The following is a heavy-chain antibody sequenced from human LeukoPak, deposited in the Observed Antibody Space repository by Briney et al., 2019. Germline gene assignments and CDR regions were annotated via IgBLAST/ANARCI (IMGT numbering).Heavy chain of an antibody. J-gene: IGHJ6*03. Sequence: PSETLSLTCVVYGGSFSGYYWSWIRQPPGKGLEWIGESDRSGTTNYNPSLKSRVTMSVDTSKNQFSLMVSSVTAADTAVYYCATGRNGVVPSPILGVGPWYNYHYMDVWGKGTTVTVSS. CDR3: ATGRNGVVPSPILGVGPWYNYHYMDV. CDR1: GGSFSGYY. CDR2: SDRSGTT. V-gene: IGHV4-34*01. D-gene: IGHD2-2*02.